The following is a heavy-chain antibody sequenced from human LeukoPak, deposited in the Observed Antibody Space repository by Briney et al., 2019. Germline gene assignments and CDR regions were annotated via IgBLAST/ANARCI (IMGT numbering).Heavy chain of an antibody. D-gene: IGHD3-3*01. CDR3: ARDLGSDFWSGYLDY. CDR2: INPNSGDT. CDR1: GYTFTAYY. J-gene: IGHJ4*02. V-gene: IGHV1-2*02. Sequence: GASVKVSCKPSGYTFTAYYVHWVRQARGQGLEWMGWINPNSGDTNCAQNFQGRVTMTRDTSISTAYMEVSRLSSDDTAMYYCARDLGSDFWSGYLDYWGQGTLVTVSS.